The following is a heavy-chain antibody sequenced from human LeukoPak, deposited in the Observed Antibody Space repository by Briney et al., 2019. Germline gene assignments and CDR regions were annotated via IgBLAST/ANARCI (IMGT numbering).Heavy chain of an antibody. J-gene: IGHJ4*02. D-gene: IGHD3-22*01. V-gene: IGHV1-18*01. CDR1: GYTFTTYG. CDR2: ISAYNGNT. CDR3: ARDYYYDSTGYFSAHSY. Sequence: ASVKVSCKASGYTFTTYGLSWVRQAPGQGLEWMGWISAYNGNTNYAQKLQGRVSMTTDTSTSTAYMELRSLRSDDTAVYYCARDYYYDSTGYFSAHSYWGQGTLVTVSS.